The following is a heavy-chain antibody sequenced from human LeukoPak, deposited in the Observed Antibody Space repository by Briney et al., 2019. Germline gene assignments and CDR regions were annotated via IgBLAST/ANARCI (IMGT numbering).Heavy chain of an antibody. V-gene: IGHV4-4*02. J-gene: IGHJ6*02. CDR3: RDYYFYGLDV. D-gene: IGHD1-26*01. CDR1: AGSISSSNW. Sequence: PSETLSLTCAVSAGSISSSNWWSWVRQSPVKGLEWIGEIYLYGTTNYNPSLKSRVTMSVDRSKNQFSLKLSSDCARQKWEQQGRDYYFYGLDVWGPGTTVTVSS. CDR2: IYLYGTT.